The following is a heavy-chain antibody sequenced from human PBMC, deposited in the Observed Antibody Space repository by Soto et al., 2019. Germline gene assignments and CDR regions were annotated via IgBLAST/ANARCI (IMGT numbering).Heavy chain of an antibody. J-gene: IGHJ6*02. CDR1: GFTFSNYG. CDR2: ILNDGSNR. Sequence: QVQLVESGGGVVQPGRSLRLSCAASGFTFSNYGMHWVRQAPGKGLEWVAVILNDGSNRYHADSVKDRFTISRDNSKNMLYLQMNSLRAEDTGVYYCARDDEYSGNGMDVWGQGTTVTVS. V-gene: IGHV3-33*01. CDR3: ARDDEYSGNGMDV. D-gene: IGHD3-10*01.